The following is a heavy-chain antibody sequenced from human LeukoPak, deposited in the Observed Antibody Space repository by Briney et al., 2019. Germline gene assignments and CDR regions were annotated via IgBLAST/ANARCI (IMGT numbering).Heavy chain of an antibody. CDR3: AKTLAAAGYSAYYFDY. Sequence: GGSLRLSCAASGFTFSSYSMNWVRQAPGKGLEWVSAISGSGGSTYYADSVKGRFTISRDNSKNTLYLQMNSLRAEDTAVYYCAKTLAAAGYSAYYFDYWGQGTLVTVSS. CDR2: ISGSGGST. D-gene: IGHD6-13*01. J-gene: IGHJ4*02. CDR1: GFTFSSYS. V-gene: IGHV3-23*01.